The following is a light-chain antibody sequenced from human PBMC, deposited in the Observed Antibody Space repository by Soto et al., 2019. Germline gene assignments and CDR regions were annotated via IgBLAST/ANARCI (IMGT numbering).Light chain of an antibody. CDR1: QSVSSN. J-gene: IGKJ2*02. Sequence: EIVMTQSPATLSVSPGERATLSCRASQSVSSNLAWYQQKPGQAPRLLIYGASTRATGIPARFSGSGSGTDFTLTISSLQPEDFAVYYCQQYYNWPRTFGQGTKLEIK. CDR2: GAS. CDR3: QQYYNWPRT. V-gene: IGKV3-15*01.